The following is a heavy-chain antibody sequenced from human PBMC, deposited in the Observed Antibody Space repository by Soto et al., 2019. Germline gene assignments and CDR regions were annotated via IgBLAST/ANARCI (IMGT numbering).Heavy chain of an antibody. CDR1: GDSVSTNSAA. J-gene: IGHJ6*02. D-gene: IGHD1-1*01. V-gene: IGHV6-1*01. Sequence: QVQLQQSGPGLVKSSQTLSLTCAISGDSVSTNSAAWNWIRQSPSRGLEWLGRTYYRSKWYNDYAVSVTGRIIINPDTSKNHFSLHLNSVTPEDTAVYYCARERLDGMDVWGQGTTVTVSS. CDR2: TYYRSKWYN. CDR3: ARERLDGMDV.